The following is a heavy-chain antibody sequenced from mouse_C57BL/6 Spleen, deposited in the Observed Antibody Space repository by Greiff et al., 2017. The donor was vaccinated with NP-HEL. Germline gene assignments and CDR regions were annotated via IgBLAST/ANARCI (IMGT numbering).Heavy chain of an antibody. J-gene: IGHJ3*02. CDR3: ARFDEGGY. V-gene: IGHV1-69*01. CDR2: IDPSDSYT. Sequence: VKLQQPGAELVMPGASVKLSCKASGYTFTSYWMHWVKQRPGQGLEWIGEIDPSDSYTNYNQKFKGKSTLTVDKSSSTAYMQLSSLTSEDSAVYYCARFDEGGYWGQGTLVTVSA. D-gene: IGHD2-3*01. CDR1: GYTFTSYW.